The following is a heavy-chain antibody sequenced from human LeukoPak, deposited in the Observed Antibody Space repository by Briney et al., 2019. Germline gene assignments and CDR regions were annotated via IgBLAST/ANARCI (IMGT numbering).Heavy chain of an antibody. CDR1: GFTFSMYA. Sequence: PGGSLRLFCAASGFTFSMYAMSWVRQAPGKGLEWVSVISVDGGGTYYADSVKGRFTISRDNSKSTRYLQMNSRRAEDTAVYYCAKDSVGVAGPDYWGQGSLVTVSS. J-gene: IGHJ4*02. CDR2: ISVDGGGT. D-gene: IGHD6-19*01. V-gene: IGHV3-23*01. CDR3: AKDSVGVAGPDY.